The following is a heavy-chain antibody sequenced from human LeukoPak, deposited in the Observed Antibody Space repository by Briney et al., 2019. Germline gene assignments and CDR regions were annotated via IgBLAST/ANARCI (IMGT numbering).Heavy chain of an antibody. Sequence: GGSLRLSCAASGFTFSSYAMHWVRQAPGKGLEWVAVISYDGSHKYYADSVKGRFTISRDNSKNTLYLQMTSLRAEDTAVYYCARVYQAATGSLGDYWGQGTLVTVSS. CDR2: ISYDGSHK. V-gene: IGHV3-30*04. CDR1: GFTFSSYA. CDR3: ARVYQAATGSLGDY. J-gene: IGHJ4*02. D-gene: IGHD6-13*01.